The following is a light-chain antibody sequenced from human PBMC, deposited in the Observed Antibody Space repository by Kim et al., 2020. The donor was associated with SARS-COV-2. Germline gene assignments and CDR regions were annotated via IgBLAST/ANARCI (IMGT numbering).Light chain of an antibody. V-gene: IGKV3-20*01. CDR1: QSVSRSY. CDR3: QQYGSSPWT. CDR2: GAS. Sequence: SPGERATLSCRASQSVSRSYLAWYQQNAGQAPRLLIYGASSRATGIPDRFSGSGSGTDFTLTISRLEPEDFAVYYCQQYGSSPWTFGQGTKVDIK. J-gene: IGKJ1*01.